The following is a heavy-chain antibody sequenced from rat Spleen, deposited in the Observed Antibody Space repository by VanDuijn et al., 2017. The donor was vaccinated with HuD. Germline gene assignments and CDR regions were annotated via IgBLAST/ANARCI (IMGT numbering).Heavy chain of an antibody. V-gene: IGHV10-5*01. CDR1: GFTFSNAA. J-gene: IGHJ2*01. Sequence: VQVVESGGGLVQSKESLKISCAASGFTFSNAAMYWVRQAPGKGLEWVARIRTKAKNYATYYADSVKGRFTISRDDSKSIVYLQMDNLKTEDTAMYYCTAASNEYWGQVVMVTVSS. CDR2: IRTKAKNYAT. CDR3: TAASNEY. D-gene: IGHD3-1*01.